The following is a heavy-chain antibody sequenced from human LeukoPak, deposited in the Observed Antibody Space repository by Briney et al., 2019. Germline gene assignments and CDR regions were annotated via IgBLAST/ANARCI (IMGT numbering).Heavy chain of an antibody. CDR2: ISSSSYI. Sequence: GGSLRLSCAASGFTVSSNYMSWVRQAPGKGLEWVSSISSSSYIYYADSVKGRFTISRDNAKNSLYLQMNSLRAEDAAVYYCASSYYYGSGVPFIWGKGTTVTVSS. V-gene: IGHV3-69-1*01. J-gene: IGHJ6*04. CDR1: GFTVSSNY. CDR3: ASSYYYGSGVPFI. D-gene: IGHD3-10*01.